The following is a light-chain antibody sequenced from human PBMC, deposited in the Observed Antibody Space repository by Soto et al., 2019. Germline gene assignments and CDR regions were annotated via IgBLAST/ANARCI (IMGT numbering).Light chain of an antibody. J-gene: IGKJ1*01. V-gene: IGKV3-20*01. Sequence: EIVLTQSPDILYWSAGERATLSCRASQSVTSDYLTWYQQKPGQAPRPLIYSASLRATGIPDRFSGSGSGTDFTLTISRLEPEDFAVYYCQHYGSSLWTFGQGTKVEIK. CDR3: QHYGSSLWT. CDR1: QSVTSDY. CDR2: SAS.